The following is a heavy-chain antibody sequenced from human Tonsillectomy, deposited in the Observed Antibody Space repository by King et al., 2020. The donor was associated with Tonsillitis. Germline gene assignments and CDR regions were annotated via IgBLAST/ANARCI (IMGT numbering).Heavy chain of an antibody. J-gene: IGHJ4*02. V-gene: IGHV4-34*01. CDR2: INHSET. CDR3: ASTEGY. Sequence: VQLQQWGAGLLKPSETLSLTCAVYGGSFSGYYWNWIRQPPGKGLEWIGEINHSETNYNPSLKSRLTISVDTSKNQFSLKLSPVTAADTAVYYCASTEGYWGQGTLVTVSS. CDR1: GGSFSGYY.